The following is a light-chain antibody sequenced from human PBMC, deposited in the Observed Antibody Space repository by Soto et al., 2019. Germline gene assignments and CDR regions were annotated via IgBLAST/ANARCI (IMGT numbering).Light chain of an antibody. CDR1: SSDVGGYNY. V-gene: IGLV2-11*01. J-gene: IGLJ1*01. CDR3: CSYAGSYTRYV. CDR2: DVS. Sequence: QSVLTQPRSVSGSPGQSVTISCTGTSSDVGGYNYVSWYQQHPGKAPKLMIYDVSKRPSGVPDRFSGSKSGNTASLTISGLQAEDEADYYCCSYAGSYTRYVFGTGTKVIVL.